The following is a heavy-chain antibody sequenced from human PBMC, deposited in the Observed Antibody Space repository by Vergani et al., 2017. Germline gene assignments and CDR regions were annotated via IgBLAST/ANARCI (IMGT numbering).Heavy chain of an antibody. J-gene: IGHJ4*02. V-gene: IGHV3-30*04. Sequence: VQLLESGGGLVQPGGSLRLSCAASGFTFSSYAMSWVRQAPGKGLEWVAVISYDGSNKYYADSVKGRFTISRDNSKNTLYLQMNSLRAEDTAVYYCARDLYSGYGKIDYWGQGTLVTVSS. CDR1: GFTFSSYA. CDR2: ISYDGSNK. CDR3: ARDLYSGYGKIDY. D-gene: IGHD5-12*01.